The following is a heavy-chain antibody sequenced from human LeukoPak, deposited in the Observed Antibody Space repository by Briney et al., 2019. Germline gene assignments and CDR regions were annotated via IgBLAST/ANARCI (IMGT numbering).Heavy chain of an antibody. CDR3: ARDGRYSYDKRAFDI. CDR1: GGSFSGYY. Sequence: SETLSLTCAVYGGSFSGYYWSWIRQPPGKGLEWIGEINHSGSTNYNPSLKSRVTISVDTSKNQFSLKLSSVTAADTAVYYCARDGRYSYDKRAFDIWGQGTMVTVSS. V-gene: IGHV4-34*01. D-gene: IGHD5-18*01. J-gene: IGHJ3*02. CDR2: INHSGST.